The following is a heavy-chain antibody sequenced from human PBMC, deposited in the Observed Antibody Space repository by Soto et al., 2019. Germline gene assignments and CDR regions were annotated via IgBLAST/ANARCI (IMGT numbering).Heavy chain of an antibody. CDR1: GFTFSSYD. D-gene: IGHD3-10*01. J-gene: IGHJ6*03. CDR3: ARGVRYYGSGSYYKDYYYYMDV. V-gene: IGHV3-13*01. CDR2: IGTAGDT. Sequence: EVQLVESGGGLVQPGGSLRLSCAASGFTFSSYDMHWVRQATGKGLEWVSPIGTAGDTYYPGSVKGRFTISRENAKNSLYLQMNSLRAGDTAVYYCARGVRYYGSGSYYKDYYYYMDVWGKGTTVTVSS.